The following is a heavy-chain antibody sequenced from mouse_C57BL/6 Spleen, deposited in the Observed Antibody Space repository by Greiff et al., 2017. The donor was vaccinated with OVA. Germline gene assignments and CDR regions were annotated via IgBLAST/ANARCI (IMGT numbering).Heavy chain of an antibody. V-gene: IGHV2-2*01. CDR1: GFSLTSYG. Sequence: VQLQESGPGLVQPSQSLSITCTVSGFSLTSYGVHWVRQPPGKGLEWLGVIWSGGSTDYNAAFISRLSISKDNSKSQVFFKMNSLQADDTAIYYCARSFITTVVAHWYFDVWGTGTTVTVSS. CDR3: ARSFITTVVAHWYFDV. D-gene: IGHD1-1*01. J-gene: IGHJ1*03. CDR2: IWSGGST.